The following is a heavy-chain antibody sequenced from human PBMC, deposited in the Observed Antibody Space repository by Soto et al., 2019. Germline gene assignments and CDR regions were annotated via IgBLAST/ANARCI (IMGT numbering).Heavy chain of an antibody. CDR2: VYYSGGT. J-gene: IGHJ4*02. CDR3: VIFLYAAPPHPDFDS. D-gene: IGHD2-8*01. CDR1: GGSFDNSHSF. Sequence: PSETLSLTCAVSGGSFDNSHSFWGWVRQPPGRGLELLGSVYYSGGTYYNPSLKSRVTVSVDTSKNKVSLRVRLVTVAETAMSVCVIFLYAAPPHPDFDSWGQGIVVTVSS. V-gene: IGHV4-39*01.